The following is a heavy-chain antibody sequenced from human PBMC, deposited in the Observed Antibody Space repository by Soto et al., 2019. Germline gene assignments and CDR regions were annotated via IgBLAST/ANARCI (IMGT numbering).Heavy chain of an antibody. CDR3: ARVIDSSGYYGYPSYYGMDV. J-gene: IGHJ6*02. V-gene: IGHV4-31*03. CDR1: GGSISSGGYY. CDR2: IYYSGST. Sequence: TSETLSLTCTVSGGSISSGGYYWSWIRQHPGKGLEWIGYIYYSGSTYYNPSLKSRVTISVDTSKNQFSLKLSSVTAADTAVYYCARVIDSSGYYGYPSYYGMDVWGQGTTVTVSS. D-gene: IGHD3-22*01.